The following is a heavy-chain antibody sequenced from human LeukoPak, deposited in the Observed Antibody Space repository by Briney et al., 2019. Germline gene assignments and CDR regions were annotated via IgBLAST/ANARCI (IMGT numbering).Heavy chain of an antibody. J-gene: IGHJ4*02. CDR1: GYTFTGYY. V-gene: IGHV1-2*02. CDR2: INPNSGGT. Sequence: RASVKVSCTASGYTFTGYYMHWVRQAPGQGLEWMGWINPNSGGTNYAQKFQGRVTMTRDTSISTVYMELSGLRSDDTAVYYCARVPHYYDSSGYFPKRGYYFDYWGQGTLVTVSS. D-gene: IGHD3-22*01. CDR3: ARVPHYYDSSGYFPKRGYYFDY.